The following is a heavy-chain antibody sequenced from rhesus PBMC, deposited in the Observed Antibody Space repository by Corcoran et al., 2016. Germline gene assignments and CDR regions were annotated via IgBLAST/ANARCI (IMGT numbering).Heavy chain of an antibody. J-gene: IGHJ4*01. CDR3: ARRGRGGYFDY. CDR2: IYGSGSIT. Sequence: QLQLQESGPGLVKPSETLSVTCAVSGGSISSSYWSWIRQAPGRGLEWIGYIYGSGSITNYNPSLKSRVTLSVDTSKNQLSLKLSSVTTADTAVYYCARRGRGGYFDYWGQGVLVTVSS. CDR1: GGSISSSY. D-gene: IGHD5-42*01. V-gene: IGHV4-169*01.